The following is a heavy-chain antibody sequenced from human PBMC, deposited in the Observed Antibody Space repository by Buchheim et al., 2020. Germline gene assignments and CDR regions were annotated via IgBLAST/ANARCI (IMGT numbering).Heavy chain of an antibody. Sequence: EVQLVESGGDLVQPGGSPRLSCAASGFTVSDNYMTWVRQAPGKGLEWVSVIYPGGNTYYADSVKGRFTVSRDNHKNNLELQMNSLRAEDTAVYYCARAKWATKYGLDVWGQGTT. J-gene: IGHJ6*02. CDR1: GFTVSDNY. CDR3: ARAKWATKYGLDV. D-gene: IGHD5-12*01. CDR2: IYPGGNT. V-gene: IGHV3-66*01.